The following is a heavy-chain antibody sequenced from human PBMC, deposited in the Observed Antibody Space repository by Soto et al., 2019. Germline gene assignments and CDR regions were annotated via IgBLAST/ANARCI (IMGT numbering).Heavy chain of an antibody. CDR3: ATSYGSGYRAFDY. CDR2: IIPIFGTA. Sequence: GASVKVSCKASGGTFSSYAISWVRQAPGQGLEWMGGIIPIFGTANYAQKFQGRVTMTADKSTSTAYMELRSLRFEDTAIYYCATSYGSGYRAFDYWGQGALVTVSS. CDR1: GGTFSSYA. J-gene: IGHJ4*02. V-gene: IGHV1-69*06. D-gene: IGHD3-10*01.